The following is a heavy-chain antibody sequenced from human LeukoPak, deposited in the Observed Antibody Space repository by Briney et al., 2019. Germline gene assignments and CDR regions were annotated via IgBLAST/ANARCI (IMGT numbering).Heavy chain of an antibody. Sequence: SETLSLTCAVYGESFSGYYWSWIRQPPAKGLEWIGEINHSGSTNYNPSLKSRVTISVDTSKNQFSLKLSSVTAADTAVYYCARLGGARQYYFDYWGQGTLVTASS. CDR2: INHSGST. CDR1: GESFSGYY. CDR3: ARLGGARQYYFDY. D-gene: IGHD1-26*01. V-gene: IGHV4-34*01. J-gene: IGHJ4*02.